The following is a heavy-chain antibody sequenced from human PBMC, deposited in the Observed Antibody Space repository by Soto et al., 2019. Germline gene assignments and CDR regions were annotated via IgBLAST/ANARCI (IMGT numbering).Heavy chain of an antibody. CDR2: IYYSGST. Sequence: SETLSLTCTVSGGSISSYYWSWIRQPPGKGLEWIGYIYYSGSTNYNPSLKSRVTISVDTSKNQFSLKLSSVTAADTAVYYCARGYNWGFGYDFWSDHYGGWFDPWGQGTLVTVSS. CDR3: ARGYNWGFGYDFWSDHYGGWFDP. D-gene: IGHD3-3*01. V-gene: IGHV4-59*01. J-gene: IGHJ5*02. CDR1: GGSISSYY.